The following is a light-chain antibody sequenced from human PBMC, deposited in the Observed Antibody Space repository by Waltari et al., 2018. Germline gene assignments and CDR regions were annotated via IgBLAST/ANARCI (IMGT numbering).Light chain of an antibody. CDR1: SSDVGGYNY. CDR2: DVK. V-gene: IGLV2-14*03. CDR3: SSHASNRDVL. Sequence: QSALTQPASVSGSPGQSITTSCTGTSSDVGGYNYVSWYQQHPGRAPKLMIYDVKNRPSGVSNRFSSSKSGNTASLTISGIRAEDEADYYCSSHASNRDVLFGGGTKVTVL. J-gene: IGLJ2*01.